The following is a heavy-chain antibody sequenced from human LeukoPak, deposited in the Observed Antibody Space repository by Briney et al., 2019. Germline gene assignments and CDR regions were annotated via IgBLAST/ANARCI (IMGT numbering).Heavy chain of an antibody. J-gene: IGHJ4*02. Sequence: PGGSLRLSCAASGFTLSNAWMSWVRRAPGKGLEWVGRIKSKTDGGTTDYAAPVKGRFTISRDDSKNTLYLQMNSLKTEDTAVYYCTTDGGYSSGWCFDYWGQGTLVTVSS. CDR3: TTDGGYSSGWCFDY. CDR2: IKSKTDGGTT. CDR1: GFTLSNAW. V-gene: IGHV3-15*01. D-gene: IGHD6-19*01.